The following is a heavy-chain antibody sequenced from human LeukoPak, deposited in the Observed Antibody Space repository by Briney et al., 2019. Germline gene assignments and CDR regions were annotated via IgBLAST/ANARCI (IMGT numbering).Heavy chain of an antibody. CDR2: ISGSGGST. J-gene: IGHJ4*02. CDR3: AKDSLVGGWLVGYSFDS. Sequence: GGSLRLSCAASGFTFSSYAMSWARQAPGGGLEWVSAISGSGGSTYYADSVKGRFTISRDNSKNTLFLQMNSLRAEDTAVYYCAKDSLVGGWLVGYSFDSWGQGTLVTVSS. D-gene: IGHD6-19*01. CDR1: GFTFSSYA. V-gene: IGHV3-23*01.